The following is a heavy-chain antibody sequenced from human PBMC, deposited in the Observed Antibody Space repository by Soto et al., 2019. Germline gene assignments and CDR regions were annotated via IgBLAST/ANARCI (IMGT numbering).Heavy chain of an antibody. J-gene: IGHJ3*02. D-gene: IGHD3-10*01. CDR1: GGSLNRNF. V-gene: IGHV4-59*01. CDR3: ARLLFGADAFDI. CDR2: ISFSGAT. Sequence: QVQLQESGPGLVTPSETLSLTCTVSGGSLNRNFWSWIRQPPGKGLEWMAYISFSGATSYNPSHQPRLTISLDTSKNQFSLNLTSVTAADTGGYSCARLLFGADAFDISGQGPLVTVSS.